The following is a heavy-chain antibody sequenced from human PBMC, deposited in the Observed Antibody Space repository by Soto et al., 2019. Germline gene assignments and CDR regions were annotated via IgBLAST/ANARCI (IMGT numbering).Heavy chain of an antibody. Sequence: GASVKVSCKASGGTFSSYAISWVRQAPGQGLEWMGGIIPIFGTANYAQKFQGRVTMTRNTSISTAYMELSSLRSEDTAVYYCARDYSSSWYEDWFDPWGQGTLVTVSS. V-gene: IGHV1-69*05. D-gene: IGHD6-13*01. CDR2: IIPIFGTA. J-gene: IGHJ5*02. CDR3: ARDYSSSWYEDWFDP. CDR1: GGTFSSYA.